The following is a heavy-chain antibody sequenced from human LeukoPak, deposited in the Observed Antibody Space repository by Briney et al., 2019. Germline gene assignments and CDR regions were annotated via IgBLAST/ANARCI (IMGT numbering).Heavy chain of an antibody. D-gene: IGHD4-17*01. CDR2: IKSKSHGVTT. J-gene: IGHJ4*02. CDR1: GFTFSDAW. Sequence: GGSLRLSCAASGFTFSDAWMTWVRQAPGRGLEWVGRIKSKSHGVTTDYAAPVKGRFTISRDDSKNTLYLQMNSLKTEDTAVYYCNTVYTVTTPSLDYWGQGTLVTVSS. CDR3: NTVYTVTTPSLDY. V-gene: IGHV3-15*01.